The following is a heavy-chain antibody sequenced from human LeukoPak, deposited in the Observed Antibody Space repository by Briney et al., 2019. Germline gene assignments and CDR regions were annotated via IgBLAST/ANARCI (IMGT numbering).Heavy chain of an antibody. D-gene: IGHD5-24*01. J-gene: IGHJ4*02. Sequence: PGGSPRDSCAASGFTFCDYYMSRIRQDPGEGLEWVSYISSSGSTIYYAHSVKSPFTISSDNAKNSLYLQMNSLRAEDTAVYYCARVRNGYNYYFDYWGQGTLVTVSS. CDR1: GFTFCDYY. CDR2: ISSSGSTI. V-gene: IGHV3-11*01. CDR3: ARVRNGYNYYFDY.